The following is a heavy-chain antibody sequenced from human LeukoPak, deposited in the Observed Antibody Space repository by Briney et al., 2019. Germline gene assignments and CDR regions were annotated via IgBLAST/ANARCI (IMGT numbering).Heavy chain of an antibody. V-gene: IGHV4-39*01. CDR2: IYYSGST. CDR1: GGSISSSSYY. Sequence: TSETLSLTCTVSGGSISSSSYYWGWIRQPPGKGLEWIGSIYYSGSTYYNPSLKSRVTISVDTSKSQFSLKLSSVTAADTAVYYCARTRIHYFDYWGQGTLVTVSS. CDR3: ARTRIHYFDY. D-gene: IGHD3-3*02. J-gene: IGHJ4*02.